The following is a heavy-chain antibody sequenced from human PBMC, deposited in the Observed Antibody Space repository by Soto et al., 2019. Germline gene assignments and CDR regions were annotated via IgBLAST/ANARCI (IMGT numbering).Heavy chain of an antibody. D-gene: IGHD1-20*01. CDR3: ARENPGITSMDV. Sequence: ASVKVSCKASGYTFTSYGISWVRQAPGQGLEWMGWISAYNGNTNYAQKLQGRVTMTTDTSTSTAYMELRSLRTDDTAVYYCARENPGITSMDVWGKGTTVTVSS. J-gene: IGHJ6*03. CDR1: GYTFTSYG. V-gene: IGHV1-18*01. CDR2: ISAYNGNT.